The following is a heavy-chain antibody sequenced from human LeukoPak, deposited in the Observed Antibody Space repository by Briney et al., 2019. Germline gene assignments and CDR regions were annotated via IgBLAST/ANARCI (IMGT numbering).Heavy chain of an antibody. D-gene: IGHD3-10*01. CDR2: ISWNSGAM. Sequence: GRSLRLSCAASGFRFDDCDMHWVRQVPGKGLEWVSGISWNSGAMGYADSVKGRFTISRDNANNSLYLHMNSLRQDDTAFYYCVKDRNYYGSGSVYFDYWGQGTLVTVSS. V-gene: IGHV3-9*01. J-gene: IGHJ4*02. CDR1: GFRFDDCD. CDR3: VKDRNYYGSGSVYFDY.